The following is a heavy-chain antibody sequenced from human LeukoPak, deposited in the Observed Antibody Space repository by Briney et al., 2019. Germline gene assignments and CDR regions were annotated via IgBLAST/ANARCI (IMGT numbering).Heavy chain of an antibody. CDR2: INQDGSEE. D-gene: IGHD3-22*01. CDR1: GLPFSTFW. Sequence: GGSLRLSCAASGLPFSTFWMTWVRQAPGKGLEWVANINQDGSEEYYVDSVKGRFTISRDNAKNSLYLQMNSLRAEDTAVYYCASNERIYYDSSGYKYWGQGTLVTVSS. V-gene: IGHV3-7*01. J-gene: IGHJ4*02. CDR3: ASNERIYYDSSGYKY.